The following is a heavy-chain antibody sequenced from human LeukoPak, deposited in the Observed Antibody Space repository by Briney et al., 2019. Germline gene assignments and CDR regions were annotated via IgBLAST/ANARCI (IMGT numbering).Heavy chain of an antibody. V-gene: IGHV1-2*02. CDR3: ARGLYCSSTSCYRFDP. CDR2: INPNSGGT. CDR1: GYSFTGYY. J-gene: IGHJ5*02. D-gene: IGHD2-2*01. Sequence: ASVKVSCMASGYSFTGYYMHWVRQAPGQGLEWMGWINPNSGGTNYAQKFQGRVTMTRDTSISTAYMELSRLRSDDTAVYYCARGLYCSSTSCYRFDPWGQGTLVTVSS.